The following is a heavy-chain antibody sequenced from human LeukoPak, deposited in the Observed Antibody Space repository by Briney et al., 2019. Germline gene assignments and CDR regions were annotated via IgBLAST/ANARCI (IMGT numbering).Heavy chain of an antibody. CDR1: GYTFTSYY. D-gene: IGHD6-19*01. CDR3: ATLPHSSGWPRSPFDP. CDR2: INPSGGST. V-gene: IGHV1-46*01. Sequence: GASVKVSCKASGYTFTSYYMHWVRQAPGQGLEWMGIINPSGGSTSYAQKFQGRVTMTEDTSTDTAYMELSSLRSEDTAVYYCATLPHSSGWPRSPFDPWGQGTLVTVSS. J-gene: IGHJ5*02.